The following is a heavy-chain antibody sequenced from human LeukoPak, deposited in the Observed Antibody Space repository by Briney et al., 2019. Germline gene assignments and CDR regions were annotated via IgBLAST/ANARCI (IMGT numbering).Heavy chain of an antibody. Sequence: GGSLRLSCAASGFTFTDYTLNWVRQAPGKGLEWVSSISSTNSYIYYADSVKGRFTISRDTAKNSVYLQMNSLRVEDTGFYYCARDQGVLRYWGQGTLVTVSS. CDR1: GFTFTDYT. J-gene: IGHJ4*02. CDR3: ARDQGVLRY. V-gene: IGHV3-21*06. CDR2: ISSTNSYI. D-gene: IGHD3-10*01.